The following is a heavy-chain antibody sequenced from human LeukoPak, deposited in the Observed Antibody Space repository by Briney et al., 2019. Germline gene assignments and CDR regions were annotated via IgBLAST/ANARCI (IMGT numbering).Heavy chain of an antibody. CDR3: AKGTPRRYTVMVATDY. V-gene: IGHV3-23*01. D-gene: IGHD5-12*01. CDR2: ISGSGGST. CDR1: GFTFSSYA. J-gene: IGHJ4*02. Sequence: GGSLRLSCAASGFTFSSYAMSWVRQAPGKGLEWVSAISGSGGSTYYADSVKGRFTISRDNSKNTLYLQMNSLRAEDTAVYYCAKGTPRRYTVMVATDYWGQGTLVTVSS.